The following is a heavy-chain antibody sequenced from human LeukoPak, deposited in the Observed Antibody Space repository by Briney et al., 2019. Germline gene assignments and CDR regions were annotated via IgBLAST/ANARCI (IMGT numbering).Heavy chain of an antibody. V-gene: IGHV4-59*01. CDR1: GGSIGSYY. CDR3: ARERLDIVVVPAAKPYYYYMDV. CDR2: IYYSGST. Sequence: SETLSLTCTVSGGSIGSYYWSWIRQPPGKGLEWIGYIYYSGSTNYNPSLKSRVTISVDTSKNQFSLKLSSVTAADTAVYYCARERLDIVVVPAAKPYYYYMDVWGKGTTVTVSS. D-gene: IGHD2-2*03. J-gene: IGHJ6*03.